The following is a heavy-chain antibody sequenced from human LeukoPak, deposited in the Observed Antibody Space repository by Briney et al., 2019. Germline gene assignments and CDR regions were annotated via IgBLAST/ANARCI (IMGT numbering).Heavy chain of an antibody. CDR2: IYGRGSS. J-gene: IGHJ5*02. Sequence: ESSETLSLTCTVSGGSISSYHWSWIRQPPGRGLEWIGFIYGRGSSDYNPSLRSRVTFSLDTSKNQFSLKLTSVTAADTAVYYCAGTSWVENEFFDPWGQGTLVTVSS. V-gene: IGHV4-4*09. CDR1: GGSISSYH. CDR3: AGTSWVENEFFDP. D-gene: IGHD2-15*01.